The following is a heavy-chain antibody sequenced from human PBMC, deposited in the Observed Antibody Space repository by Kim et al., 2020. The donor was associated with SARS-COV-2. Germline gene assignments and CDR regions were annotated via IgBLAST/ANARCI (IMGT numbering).Heavy chain of an antibody. J-gene: IGHJ6*02. V-gene: IGHV3-33*06. Sequence: GGSLRLSCAASGFTFSSYGMHWVRQAPGKGLEWVAVIWYDGSNKYYADSVKGRFTISRDNSKNTLYLQMNSLRAEDTAVYYCAKSTRDIVATKPSSSYYGMDVWGQGTTVTVSS. CDR1: GFTFSSYG. CDR2: IWYDGSNK. CDR3: AKSTRDIVATKPSSSYYGMDV. D-gene: IGHD5-12*01.